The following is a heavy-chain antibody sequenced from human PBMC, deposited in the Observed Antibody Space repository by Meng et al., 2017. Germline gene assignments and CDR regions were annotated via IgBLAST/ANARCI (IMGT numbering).Heavy chain of an antibody. D-gene: IGHD5-18*01. CDR1: GYTFTSYA. Sequence: ASVKVSCKASGYTFTSYAMHWVRQAPGQRLEWMGRINAGNGNTKYSQKFQGRVTITRDTSASTAYMELSSLRSEDTAVYYCARTPVDTAMGTGFDYWGQGTLVTVSS. CDR2: INAGNGNT. J-gene: IGHJ4*02. CDR3: ARTPVDTAMGTGFDY. V-gene: IGHV1-3*01.